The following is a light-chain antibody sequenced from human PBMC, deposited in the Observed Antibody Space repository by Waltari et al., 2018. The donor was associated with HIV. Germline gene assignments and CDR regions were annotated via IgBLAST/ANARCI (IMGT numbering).Light chain of an antibody. V-gene: IGLV1-40*01. CDR2: GNI. CDR1: SSNIGAGYD. J-gene: IGLJ1*01. Sequence: QSVLTQPPSVSGAPGQRVTISCTGSSSNIGAGYDVHWYQQLPGPAPKLLIYGNINRPSGVPDRFSGSESGPSASLAFTGLQAEDEADYYCQSYDSSLSGYVFGTGTKVTVL. CDR3: QSYDSSLSGYV.